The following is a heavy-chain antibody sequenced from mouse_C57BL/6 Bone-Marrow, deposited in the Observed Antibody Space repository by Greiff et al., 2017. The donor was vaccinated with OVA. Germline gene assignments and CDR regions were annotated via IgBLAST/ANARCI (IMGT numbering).Heavy chain of an antibody. D-gene: IGHD1-1*01. J-gene: IGHJ2*01. V-gene: IGHV1-26*01. CDR3: ARKGLRNFDY. CDR2: INPNNGGT. Sequence: VQLQQSGPELVKPGASVKISCKASGYTFTDYYMNWVKQSHGKSLEWFGDINPNNGGTSYNQKFKGKATLTVDKSSSTAYMDLRSLTSEDSAVYYCARKGLRNFDYWGQGTTLTVSS. CDR1: GYTFTDYY.